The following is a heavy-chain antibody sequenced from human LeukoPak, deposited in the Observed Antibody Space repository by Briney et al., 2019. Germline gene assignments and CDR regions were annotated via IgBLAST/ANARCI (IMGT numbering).Heavy chain of an antibody. CDR2: IRSNGGST. CDR1: GFTFSSYA. V-gene: IGHV3-64D*06. Sequence: PGGSLRLSCSASGFTFSSYAMHWVRQAPGKGLEYGSAIRSNGGSTYYADSVKGRFTISRDNSKNTLYLQMSSLKAEDTAVYYCVKDTSPPLRYFDWLLIFDYWGQGTLVTVSS. J-gene: IGHJ4*02. D-gene: IGHD3-9*01. CDR3: VKDTSPPLRYFDWLLIFDY.